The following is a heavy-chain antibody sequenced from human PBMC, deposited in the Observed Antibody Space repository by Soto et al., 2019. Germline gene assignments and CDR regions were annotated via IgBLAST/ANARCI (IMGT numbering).Heavy chain of an antibody. J-gene: IGHJ6*02. CDR2: ISAYNGNT. D-gene: IGHD1-26*01. Sequence: GASVKVSCKASGYTFTSYGISWVRQAPGQGLEWMGWISAYNGNTNYAQKLQGRVTMTTDTSTSTAYMELRSLRSDDTAVYYCARDSGGLGSYYGHLEYDSMDVWGQGTTVTVSS. V-gene: IGHV1-18*04. CDR1: GYTFTSYG. CDR3: ARDSGGLGSYYGHLEYDSMDV.